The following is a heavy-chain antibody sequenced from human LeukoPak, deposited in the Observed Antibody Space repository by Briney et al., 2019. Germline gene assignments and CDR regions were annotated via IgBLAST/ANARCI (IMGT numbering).Heavy chain of an antibody. CDR3: AKIHQNRVVVGAKGAFDI. Sequence: GGSLRLSCEASGLTFNNYAMHWVRQSSGKGLEWVSGIGSSGGGTYYTDSVKGRFTISRDTSKDTVYLQMDSLRAEDTAIYYCAKIHQNRVVVGAKGAFDIWGQGTVVTVSS. CDR2: IGSSGGGT. CDR1: GLTFNNYA. D-gene: IGHD2-15*01. V-gene: IGHV3-23*01. J-gene: IGHJ3*02.